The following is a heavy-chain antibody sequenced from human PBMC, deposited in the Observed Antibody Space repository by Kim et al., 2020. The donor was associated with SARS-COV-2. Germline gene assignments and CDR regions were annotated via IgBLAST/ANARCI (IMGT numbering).Heavy chain of an antibody. V-gene: IGHV3-30-3*01. CDR2: ITYDGSNK. J-gene: IGHJ1*01. CDR1: GFTFSGYA. CDR3: ARGLGGGYGYSGE. Sequence: GGSLRLSCAASGFTFSGYAMSWVRQAPGKGLEWVAVITYDGSNKYYADSVKGRFTISRDNSKTTLYLQMNSLRAEDTAVYYCARGLGGGYGYSGEWGQ. D-gene: IGHD2-21*01.